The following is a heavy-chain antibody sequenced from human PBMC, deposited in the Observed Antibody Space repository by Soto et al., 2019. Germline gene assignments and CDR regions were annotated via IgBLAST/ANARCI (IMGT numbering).Heavy chain of an antibody. CDR2: IIPIFGTA. CDR3: ARGCSSTSCYPPRTYYYGMDA. Sequence: SVKVSCKASGGTFSSYAISWVRQAPGQGLEWMGGIIPIFGTANYAQKFQGRVTITADESTSTAYMELSSLRSEDTAVYYCARGCSSTSCYPPRTYYYGMDAWGQGTTVTVSS. V-gene: IGHV1-69*13. D-gene: IGHD2-2*01. CDR1: GGTFSSYA. J-gene: IGHJ6*02.